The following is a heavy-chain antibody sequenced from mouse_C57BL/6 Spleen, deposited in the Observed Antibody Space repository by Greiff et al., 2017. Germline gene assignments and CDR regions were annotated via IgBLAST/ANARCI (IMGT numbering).Heavy chain of an antibody. CDR3: ARRVYYGSSPWYFDV. V-gene: IGHV5-6*02. CDR2: ISSGGSYT. J-gene: IGHJ1*03. D-gene: IGHD1-1*01. CDR1: GFTFSSYG. Sequence: EVMLVESGGDLVKPGGSLKLSCAASGFTFSSYGMSWVRQTPDKRLEWVATISSGGSYTYYPDSVKGRFTISRDNAKNTLYLQMSSLKSEDTAMYYCARRVYYGSSPWYFDVWGTGTTVTVSS.